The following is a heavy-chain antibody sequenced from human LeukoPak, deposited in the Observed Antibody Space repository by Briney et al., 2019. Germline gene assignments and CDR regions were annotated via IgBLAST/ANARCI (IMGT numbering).Heavy chain of an antibody. Sequence: PGGSLRLSCAASGFTFSSYAMSWVRQAPGKGLEWVSAISGSGGSTYYADSVKGRFTISRDNSKNTLYLQMNSLRAEDTAVYYCAKSVGYYDSSGYYLLYYFDYWGQGTLVTVSS. CDR1: GFTFSSYA. D-gene: IGHD3-22*01. V-gene: IGHV3-23*01. CDR3: AKSVGYYDSSGYYLLYYFDY. J-gene: IGHJ4*02. CDR2: ISGSGGST.